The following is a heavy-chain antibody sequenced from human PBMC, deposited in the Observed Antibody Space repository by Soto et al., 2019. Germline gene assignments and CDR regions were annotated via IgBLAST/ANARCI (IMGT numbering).Heavy chain of an antibody. D-gene: IGHD3-10*01. CDR1: GYTFTSYY. J-gene: IGHJ4*02. CDR2: INPSGGST. V-gene: IGHV1-46*01. Sequence: EASVKVSCKASGYTFTSYYMHWVRQAPGQGLEWMGIINPSGGSTSYAQKFQGRVTMTRDTSTSTVYMELSSLRSEDTAVYYCARASRLYYYGSGSIGYWGQGTLVTVSS. CDR3: ARASRLYYYGSGSIGY.